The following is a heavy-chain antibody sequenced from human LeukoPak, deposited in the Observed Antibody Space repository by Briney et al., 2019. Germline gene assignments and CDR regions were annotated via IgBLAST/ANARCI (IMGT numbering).Heavy chain of an antibody. CDR2: IYYSGST. J-gene: IGHJ5*02. CDR3: ATLGYCSGGSCYWGSWCDP. Sequence: PSETLSLTCSVSGGSVNSGNYYWSWIRQPPGKGLEWIGYIYYSGSTSYNPSLKSQDTISIDTSRNQFSLKLSSVTAADTAVYYCATLGYCSGGSCYWGSWCDPWGQGTLVTVSS. V-gene: IGHV4-61*01. CDR1: GGSVNSGNYY. D-gene: IGHD2-15*01.